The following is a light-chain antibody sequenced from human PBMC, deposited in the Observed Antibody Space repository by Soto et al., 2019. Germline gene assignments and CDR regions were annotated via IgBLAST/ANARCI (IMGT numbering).Light chain of an antibody. CDR2: DAS. V-gene: IGKV3-11*01. J-gene: IGKJ5*01. CDR3: QQRSNFTT. Sequence: ESVFIRSRPTLTLSPGERATLSCRASQSVSSYLAWYQQKPGQAPRLLIYDASNRATGIPARFSGSGSGTDFTLTISSLEPEDFAVYYCQQRSNFTTFGQGTRLEI. CDR1: QSVSSY.